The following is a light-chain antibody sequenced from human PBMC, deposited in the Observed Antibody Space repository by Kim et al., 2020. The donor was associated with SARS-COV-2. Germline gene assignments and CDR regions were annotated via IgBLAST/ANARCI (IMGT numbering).Light chain of an antibody. V-gene: IGLV10-54*01. CDR2: RNN. J-gene: IGLJ3*02. CDR3: AAWDRGVGAWV. CDR1: NNNVGDQG. Sequence: PTATLTSSGKNNNVGDQGTGWLQQHQSRPPKLLSYRNNQRPSGVSERFSASRSGNTASLTITGLQPDDEGDYYCAAWDRGVGAWVFGGGTKRTVL.